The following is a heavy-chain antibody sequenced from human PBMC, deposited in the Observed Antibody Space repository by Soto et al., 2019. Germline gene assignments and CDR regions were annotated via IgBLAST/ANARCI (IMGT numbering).Heavy chain of an antibody. CDR1: GFTFSDYY. Sequence: GGSLRLSCAASGFTFSDYYMSWIRRAPGKGLEWISYIVSSGSTIYYADSVKGRFTISRDNAKNSLYLQMNSLRAEDTAVYYCARDLGYYDSSGYFDYWGQGALVTVSS. CDR2: IVSSGSTI. V-gene: IGHV3-11*01. CDR3: ARDLGYYDSSGYFDY. D-gene: IGHD3-22*01. J-gene: IGHJ4*02.